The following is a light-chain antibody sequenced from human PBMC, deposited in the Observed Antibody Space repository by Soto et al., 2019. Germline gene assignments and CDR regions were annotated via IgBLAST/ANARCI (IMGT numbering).Light chain of an antibody. J-gene: IGKJ2*01. CDR3: QQYDNLRPDT. V-gene: IGKV1-33*01. Sequence: DSQMTQSPSSLSASVGERVTITCKASQDITNYLDWYRQIPGKAPNLLIYGATNLETGVPSRLSGSGSGTHFSFTISSLQPEDIATDHCQQYDNLRPDTFGQGTKLEI. CDR2: GAT. CDR1: QDITNY.